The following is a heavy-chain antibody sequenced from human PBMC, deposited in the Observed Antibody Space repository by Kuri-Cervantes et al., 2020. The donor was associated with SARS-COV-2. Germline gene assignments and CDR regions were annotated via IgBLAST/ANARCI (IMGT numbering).Heavy chain of an antibody. CDR2: IYHSGST. Sequence: GSLRLSCAVSGYSISSGYYWGWIRQPPGKGLEWIGSIYHSGSTYYNPSLKSRLTISVDTSKNHFSLKLSSVTAADTAVYYCASIPSQCGGDCYSQGGLDYWGQGTLVTVSS. J-gene: IGHJ4*02. V-gene: IGHV4-38-2*01. D-gene: IGHD2-21*02. CDR1: GYSISSGYY. CDR3: ASIPSQCGGDCYSQGGLDY.